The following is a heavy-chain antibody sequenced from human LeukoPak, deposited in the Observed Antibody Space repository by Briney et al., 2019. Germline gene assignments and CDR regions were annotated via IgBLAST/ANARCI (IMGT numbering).Heavy chain of an antibody. Sequence: SETLSLTCTVSGGSISGYYWSWVRQPAGKGLEWIERIYTSESTNYNPSLKSRVTMSVDTSKNQFSLQLNSVTPEDTAVYYCARDHSGSPIYATGGLDYWGQGTLVTVSS. V-gene: IGHV4-4*07. D-gene: IGHD1-26*01. J-gene: IGHJ4*02. CDR3: ARDHSGSPIYATGGLDY. CDR1: GGSISGYY. CDR2: IYTSEST.